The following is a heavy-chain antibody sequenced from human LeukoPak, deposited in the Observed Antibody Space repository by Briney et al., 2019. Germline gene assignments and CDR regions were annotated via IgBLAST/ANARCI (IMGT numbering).Heavy chain of an antibody. CDR3: AKSLAMSASGVEY. Sequence: GGSLGLSCAASGFTFSSYAMSWVRQAPGKGLQWVSGTSGSGFNRYYADSVKGRFTISRDNSKNTLYLQMNSLRAEDTAIYYCAKSLAMSASGVEYWGQGTLVAVSS. J-gene: IGHJ4*02. V-gene: IGHV3-23*01. CDR2: TSGSGFNR. CDR1: GFTFSSYA.